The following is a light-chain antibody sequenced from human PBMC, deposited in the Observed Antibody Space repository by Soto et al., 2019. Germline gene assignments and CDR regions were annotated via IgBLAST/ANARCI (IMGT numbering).Light chain of an antibody. V-gene: IGLV2-14*01. CDR1: SSDVGAYKS. CDR2: EVS. CDR3: ISYTSSNTYV. J-gene: IGLJ1*01. Sequence: SAVTQAASVSGSRGQSTTISCTGTSSDVGAYKSVSWYQQHPGKGPKLMIYEVSKRPSGVSDRFSGSKSGNTASLTISGLQAEDESDYCCISYTSSNTYVFGTGTKVTVL.